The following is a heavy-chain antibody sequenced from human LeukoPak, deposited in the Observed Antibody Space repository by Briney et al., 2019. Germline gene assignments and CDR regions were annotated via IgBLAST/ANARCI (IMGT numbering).Heavy chain of an antibody. CDR1: GYTFTSYY. J-gene: IGHJ5*02. CDR3: ALRRGLVDHGWFDP. Sequence: GASVKVSCKASGYTFTSYYMHWVRQAPGQGLEWMGIINPSGGSTSYAQKFQGRVTMTRDTSISTAYMELSRLRSDDTAVYYCALRRGLVDHGWFDPWGQGTLVTVSS. CDR2: INPSGGST. V-gene: IGHV1-46*01. D-gene: IGHD6-19*01.